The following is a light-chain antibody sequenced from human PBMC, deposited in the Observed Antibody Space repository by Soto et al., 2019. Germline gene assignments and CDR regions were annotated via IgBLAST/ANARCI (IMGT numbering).Light chain of an antibody. Sequence: EIVLTQSPGTLSLSPGERATLSCRASQSVSSRYLAWYQQKPGQAPRLLISGAFTRATGIPDRFSGSGSGTDFTLTISRLEPEDFAIYYCQQYGPSSQQYGTSPRLTFGGGTKVEIK. CDR3: QQYGPSSQQYGTSPRLT. CDR2: GAF. J-gene: IGKJ4*01. CDR1: QSVSSRY. V-gene: IGKV3-20*01.